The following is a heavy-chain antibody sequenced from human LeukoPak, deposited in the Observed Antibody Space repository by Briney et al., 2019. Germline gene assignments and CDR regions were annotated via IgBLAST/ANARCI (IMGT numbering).Heavy chain of an antibody. J-gene: IGHJ4*02. CDR3: AIYSDTYYFDH. CDR2: IYPGDSDT. CDR1: GYIFSTYW. Sequence: GESLKISCKGSGYIFSTYWIAWVRQMPGKGLEWMGIIYPGDSDTRYSPSFQGQVTIAADKSISTAYLQWSSLKASDTAMYYCAIYSDTYYFDHWGQGTLVTVSS. D-gene: IGHD1-26*01. V-gene: IGHV5-51*01.